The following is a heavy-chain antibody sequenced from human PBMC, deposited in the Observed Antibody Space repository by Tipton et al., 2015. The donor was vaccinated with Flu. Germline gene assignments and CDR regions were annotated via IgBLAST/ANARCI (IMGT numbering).Heavy chain of an antibody. Sequence: QLVQSGGGLVQPGRSLRLSCAASGFTFDDYAMHWVRQAPGKGLEWVSGMSWNSGSIGYADSVKGRFTISRDNAKNSLYLQMNSLRAEDTALYYCAKTTFRGIAAAGTFDYWGQGTLVTVSS. CDR3: AKTTFRGIAAAGTFDY. CDR2: MSWNSGSI. CDR1: GFTFDDYA. V-gene: IGHV3-9*01. J-gene: IGHJ4*02. D-gene: IGHD6-13*01.